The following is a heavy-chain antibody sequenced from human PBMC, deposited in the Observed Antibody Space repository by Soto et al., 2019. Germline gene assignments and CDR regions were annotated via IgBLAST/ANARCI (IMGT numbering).Heavy chain of an antibody. CDR2: LSGSGGTT. V-gene: IGHV3-23*01. Sequence: EVQLLESGGGLVQPGGSLRLSCAASGFTFSSYAMSWVRQAPGKGLEWVSALSGSGGTTYYADSVKGRFTISRDNSKNTLSLQMTSLRAEDTAVYYCAKDRRATVTSHFDYWGQGTLVTVSS. CDR3: AKDRRATVTSHFDY. D-gene: IGHD4-17*01. J-gene: IGHJ4*02. CDR1: GFTFSSYA.